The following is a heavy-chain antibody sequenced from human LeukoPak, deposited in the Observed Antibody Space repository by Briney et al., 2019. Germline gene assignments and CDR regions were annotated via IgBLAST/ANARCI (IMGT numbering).Heavy chain of an antibody. D-gene: IGHD3-22*01. CDR3: ARRRHNYYDSSGYSDY. J-gene: IGHJ4*02. V-gene: IGHV4-59*02. CDR1: GASVRNYY. Sequence: SETLSLTCSVSGASVRNYYWSWIRQSPTKGLEWIGFISDGGGPKFNPSLESRVTISIDTSKNQFSLKLSSVTAADTAVYYCARRRHNYYDSSGYSDYWGQGTLVTVSS. CDR2: ISDGGGP.